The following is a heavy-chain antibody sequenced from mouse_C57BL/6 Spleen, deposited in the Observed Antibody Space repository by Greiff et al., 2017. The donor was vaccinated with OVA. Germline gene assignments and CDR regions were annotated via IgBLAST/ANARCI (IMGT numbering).Heavy chain of an antibody. Sequence: QVQLQQPGTELVKPGASVKLSCKASGYTFTSYWMHWVKQRPGQGLEWIGNLNPSNGGTNYNAKFKSKATLTVDKSSSTAYMQLSSLTSEDSAVYYCARCPYYYAMDYWGQGTSVTVSS. CDR2: LNPSNGGT. CDR3: ARCPYYYAMDY. CDR1: GYTFTSYW. J-gene: IGHJ4*01. V-gene: IGHV1-53*01.